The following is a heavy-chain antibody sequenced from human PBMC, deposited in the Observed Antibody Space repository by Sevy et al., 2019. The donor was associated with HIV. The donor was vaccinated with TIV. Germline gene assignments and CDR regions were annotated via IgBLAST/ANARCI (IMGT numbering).Heavy chain of an antibody. D-gene: IGHD5-18*01. CDR3: VSGGFGWCSYGLDC. Sequence: GESLRLSCAASGFSVSTYWMTWVRQAPGKGLEWVATMNQDGTERDYVDSVKGRFTISRDNTTMSQFLQMNSLSAEDTGVDYCVSGGFGWCSYGLDCWGQGTLVTVSS. J-gene: IGHJ4*02. CDR1: GFSVSTYW. CDR2: MNQDGTER. V-gene: IGHV3-7*01.